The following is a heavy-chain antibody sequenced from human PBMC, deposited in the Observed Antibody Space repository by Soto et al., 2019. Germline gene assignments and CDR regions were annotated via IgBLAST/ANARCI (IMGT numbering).Heavy chain of an antibody. CDR1: GFTFSNYA. CDR2: INSDGSST. J-gene: IGHJ4*02. V-gene: IGHV3-74*01. CDR3: ARDIFPHY. Sequence: PGGSLRLSCAASGFTFSNYAMTWVRQVPGKGLVWVSRINSDGSSTGYADSVKGRFTISRDNAKDTLYLQMNSLRAEDSAVYYCARDIFPHYWGQGTLVTVSS.